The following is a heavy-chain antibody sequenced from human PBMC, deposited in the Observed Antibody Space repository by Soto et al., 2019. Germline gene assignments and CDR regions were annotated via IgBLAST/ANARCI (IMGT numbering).Heavy chain of an antibody. D-gene: IGHD2-21*01. V-gene: IGHV3-53*01. CDR3: VSRIPSWVFDY. J-gene: IGHJ4*01. CDR1: GFTFSAYV. CDR2: MYAGGDT. Sequence: GGSLRLSCAASGFTFSAYVMGWVRQAPGRGLEWVSVMYAGGDTHYADSVKGRFTISRDKSGNTLYLQMNSLRDEDTGVYFCVSRIPSWVFDYWGLGTLVTVSS.